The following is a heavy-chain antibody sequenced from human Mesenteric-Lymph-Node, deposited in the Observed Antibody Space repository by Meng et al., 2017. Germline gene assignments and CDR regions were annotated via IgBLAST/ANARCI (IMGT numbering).Heavy chain of an antibody. CDR2: IRSKANSYAT. J-gene: IGHJ3*02. D-gene: IGHD6-13*01. CDR1: GFTFSGSA. Sequence: GGSLRLSCAASGFTFSGSAMHWVRQASGKGLEWVGRIRSKANSYATAYAASVKGRFTISRDDSKNTAYLQMNSLKTEDTAVYYCTRLGFRGSSWEISNAFDIWGQGTMVTVSS. V-gene: IGHV3-73*01. CDR3: TRLGFRGSSWEISNAFDI.